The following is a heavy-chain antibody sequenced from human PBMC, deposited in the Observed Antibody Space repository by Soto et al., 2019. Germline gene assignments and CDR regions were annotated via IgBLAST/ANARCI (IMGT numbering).Heavy chain of an antibody. CDR1: GFTFDDYG. CDR2: INWNGGST. V-gene: IGHV3-20*01. J-gene: IGHJ6*03. CDR3: ARGGYDFWSGYYRGEYYYYMDV. Sequence: GGSLRLSCAASGFTFDDYGMSWVRQAPGKGLEWVSGINWNGGSTGYADSVKGRFTISRDNAKNSLYLQMNSLRAEDTALYHCARGGYDFWSGYYRGEYYYYMDVWGKGTTVTVSS. D-gene: IGHD3-3*01.